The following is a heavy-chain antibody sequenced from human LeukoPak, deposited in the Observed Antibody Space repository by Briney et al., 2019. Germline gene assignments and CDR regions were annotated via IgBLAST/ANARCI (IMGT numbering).Heavy chain of an antibody. CDR1: GYTFTSYD. Sequence: ASVKVSCKASGYTFTSYDINWVRQATGQGLEWMGWMNPNSGNTGYAQKFQGRVTMTRNSSISTAYMGLSSLRSEDTAVYYWARAPGPLYCGGDCFGQRTYNCFDPWGQGTLVTVSS. D-gene: IGHD2-21*02. V-gene: IGHV1-8*01. CDR3: ARAPGPLYCGGDCFGQRTYNCFDP. CDR2: MNPNSGNT. J-gene: IGHJ5*02.